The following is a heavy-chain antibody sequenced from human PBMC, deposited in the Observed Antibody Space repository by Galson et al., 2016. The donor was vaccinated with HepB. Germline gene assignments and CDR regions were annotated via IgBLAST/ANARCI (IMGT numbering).Heavy chain of an antibody. CDR1: GFSLGTSG. CDR3: ARDRGYRSRFLEWQVDF. D-gene: IGHD3-3*01. Sequence: SLRLSCAASGFSLGTSGMHWVRQAPGKGLEWVAFMCPAGRPPSSASSVKGRFTISGDNSKNTLEVQMNSLRAEDTAVYYCARDRGYRSRFLEWQVDFWGQGTLVTVSS. J-gene: IGHJ4*02. V-gene: IGHV3-33*01. CDR2: MCPAGRPP.